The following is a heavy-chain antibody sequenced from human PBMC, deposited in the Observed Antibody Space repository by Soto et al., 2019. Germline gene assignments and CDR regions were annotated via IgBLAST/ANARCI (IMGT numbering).Heavy chain of an antibody. CDR3: AREHPSYYDFWSAPLG. J-gene: IGHJ4*02. V-gene: IGHV4-31*03. D-gene: IGHD3-3*01. Sequence: SETLSLTCTVSGGSISSGGYYWSWIRQHPGKGLEWIGYIYYSGSTYYNPSLKSRVTISVDTSKNQFSLKLSSVTAADTAVYYCAREHPSYYDFWSAPLGWGQGTLVTV. CDR1: GGSISSGGYY. CDR2: IYYSGST.